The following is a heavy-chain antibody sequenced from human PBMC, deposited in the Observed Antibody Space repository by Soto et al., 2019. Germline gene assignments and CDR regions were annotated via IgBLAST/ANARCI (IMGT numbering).Heavy chain of an antibody. CDR2: ITGTGGTT. D-gene: IGHD5-12*01. CDR3: AREVDLVATGDY. Sequence: EVQLVESGGGLVQPGGSLRLSCAASGFMFTSYAMSWFRQAPGKGLEWVSSITGTGGTTYYPDSVKGRFTVSRDSSKSTLFLQMNSLRAEDTALHYCAREVDLVATGDYWGQGTLVIVSS. V-gene: IGHV3-23*04. CDR1: GFMFTSYA. J-gene: IGHJ4*02.